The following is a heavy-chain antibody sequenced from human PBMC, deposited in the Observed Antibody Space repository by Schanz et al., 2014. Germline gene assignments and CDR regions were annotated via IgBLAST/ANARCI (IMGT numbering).Heavy chain of an antibody. V-gene: IGHV1-69*09. D-gene: IGHD3-10*01. Sequence: QVHLVQSGAEVHKPGASLKISCKASGYTFTNFFLHWVRQAPGQGLEWVGRFIPILDVGNYAQKLQGRVTMTADTSTSTAYMDLRSLRSDDTAVYYCARAKRFGDMDVWGQGTTVTVSS. CDR3: ARAKRFGDMDV. CDR2: FIPILDVG. CDR1: GYTFTNFF. J-gene: IGHJ6*02.